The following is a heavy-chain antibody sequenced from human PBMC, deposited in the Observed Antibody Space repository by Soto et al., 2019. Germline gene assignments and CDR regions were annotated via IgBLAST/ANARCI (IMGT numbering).Heavy chain of an antibody. D-gene: IGHD6-19*01. CDR1: CGSGASISAA. CDR3: ARAPWRSGWDYYYYYYMDV. Sequence: SQTRSLTCAISCGSGASISAASKWIRQSPSRGLEWLGRTYYRSKWYNDYAVSVKSRITINPDTSKKQFSLQLNSVTPEDTAVYYCARAPWRSGWDYYYYYYMDVWGKGTTVNVSS. J-gene: IGHJ6*03. CDR2: TYYRSKWYN. V-gene: IGHV6-1*01.